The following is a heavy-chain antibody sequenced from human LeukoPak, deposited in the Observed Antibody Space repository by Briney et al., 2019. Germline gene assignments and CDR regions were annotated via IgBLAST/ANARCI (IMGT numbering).Heavy chain of an antibody. J-gene: IGHJ1*01. V-gene: IGHV3-11*05. D-gene: IGHD3-22*01. CDR2: ISSSSSYT. CDR1: GFTFNHYY. CDR3: ARGGGYYYDSSDYYREEYFQH. Sequence: NAGGSLRLSCAASGFTFNHYYMTWIRQAPGKGLEWVSYISSSSSYTNYADSVKGRFTISRDNAKNSLYLHMNSLRAEDTAVYYCARGGGYYYDSSDYYREEYFQHWGQGTLVTVSS.